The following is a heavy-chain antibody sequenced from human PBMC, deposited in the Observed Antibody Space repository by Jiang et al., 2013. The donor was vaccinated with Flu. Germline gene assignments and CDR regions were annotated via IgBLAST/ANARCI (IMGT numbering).Heavy chain of an antibody. CDR1: GYAFTTYG. CDR3: ARDPMGSSGWYTSRGYYFYYGLDV. V-gene: IGHV1-18*01. CDR2: INTDNGDT. Sequence: GAEVKKPGASVKVSCKASGYAFTTYGTSWVRQAPGQGLEWMGWINTDNGDTNYAQRFQGRVSLTAHRSTSTAYMDVGSLRSDDTAVYYCARDPMGSSGWYTSRGYYFYYGLDVWGQGTTVTVSS. D-gene: IGHD6-19*01. J-gene: IGHJ6*02.